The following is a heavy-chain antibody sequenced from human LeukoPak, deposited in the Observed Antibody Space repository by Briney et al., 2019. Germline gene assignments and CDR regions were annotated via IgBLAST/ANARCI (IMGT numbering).Heavy chain of an antibody. CDR2: ISGSGGST. V-gene: IGHV3-23*01. CDR3: AKAMNVDLDY. D-gene: IGHD3-10*02. Sequence: GGSLRLSCAASGFTFSSYAMSWVRQAPGKGLDWVSAISGSGGSTYYADSVKGRFTISRDNSKNPLYLQMNSLRAEDTAVYYCAKAMNVDLDYWGQGTLVTVSS. J-gene: IGHJ4*02. CDR1: GFTFSSYA.